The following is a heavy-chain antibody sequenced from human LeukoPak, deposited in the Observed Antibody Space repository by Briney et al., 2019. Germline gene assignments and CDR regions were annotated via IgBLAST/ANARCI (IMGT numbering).Heavy chain of an antibody. Sequence: PGGSLRLSCAASGFTFSDYYMSWARQAPGKGLEWVSYISSGGSTICYADSVKGRFTISRDNAKNPLYLQMSSLRAEDTAVYYCARRNTYVGDYWGQGTLVTVSS. CDR3: ARRNTYVGDY. J-gene: IGHJ4*02. V-gene: IGHV3-11*01. CDR2: ISSGGSTI. CDR1: GFTFSDYY. D-gene: IGHD4-23*01.